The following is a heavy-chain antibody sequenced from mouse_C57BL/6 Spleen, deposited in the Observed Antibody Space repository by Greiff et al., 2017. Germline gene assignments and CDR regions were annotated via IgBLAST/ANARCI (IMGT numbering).Heavy chain of an antibody. Sequence: EVMLVESEGGLVQPGSSMKLSCTASGFTFSDYYMAWVRQVPEKGLEWVANITYDGSSTYYLDSLKSRFIISRDNAKNILYLHMSSLKSEDTATYYCARKGYAMDYWGQGTSVTVSS. CDR3: ARKGYAMDY. J-gene: IGHJ4*01. CDR2: ITYDGSST. CDR1: GFTFSDYY. V-gene: IGHV5-16*01.